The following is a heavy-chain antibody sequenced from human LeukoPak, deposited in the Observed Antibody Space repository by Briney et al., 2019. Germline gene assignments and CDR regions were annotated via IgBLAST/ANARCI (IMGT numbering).Heavy chain of an antibody. CDR1: GYSFTSNW. Sequence: GESLKISCKGSGYSFTSNWIRWVRQMPGKGLEWMGIIYPGDSDTRYSPSFQGQVTISADKSISTAYMQWSSLKASDTAMYYCARRAFGLQRWSIDYWGQGTLVTVSS. CDR2: IYPGDSDT. CDR3: ARRAFGLQRWSIDY. J-gene: IGHJ4*02. V-gene: IGHV5-51*01. D-gene: IGHD5-18*01.